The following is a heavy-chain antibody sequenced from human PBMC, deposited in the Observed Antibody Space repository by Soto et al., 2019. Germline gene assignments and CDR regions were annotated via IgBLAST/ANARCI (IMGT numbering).Heavy chain of an antibody. V-gene: IGHV3-23*01. Sequence: EVQLLESGGGLVQPGGSLRLSCAASGFTFSSYAMSWVRQAPGKGLEWVSAISGSGGSTYYADSVKGRFTISRDNSKNTLYMQRNSRRAGDTAVYYFTKKGPFGSGSRLDYWGQGPLVTVSS. CDR1: GFTFSSYA. CDR3: TKKGPFGSGSRLDY. CDR2: ISGSGGST. D-gene: IGHD3-10*01. J-gene: IGHJ4*02.